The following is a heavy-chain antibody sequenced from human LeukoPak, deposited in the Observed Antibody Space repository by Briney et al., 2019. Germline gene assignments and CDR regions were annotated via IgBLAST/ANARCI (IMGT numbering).Heavy chain of an antibody. Sequence: GRSLRLSCAASGFTFNDFGMHWVRQAPGKGLEWVAFIWYDGSNKYYADSVKGRFTISRDNSKNTLYLQVNSLRAEDTAVNYCARMRGELVVPDAIFDGMGVWGQGTTVTVSS. CDR1: GFTFNDFG. J-gene: IGHJ6*02. D-gene: IGHD2-2*01. V-gene: IGHV3-33*01. CDR2: IWYDGSNK. CDR3: ARMRGELVVPDAIFDGMGV.